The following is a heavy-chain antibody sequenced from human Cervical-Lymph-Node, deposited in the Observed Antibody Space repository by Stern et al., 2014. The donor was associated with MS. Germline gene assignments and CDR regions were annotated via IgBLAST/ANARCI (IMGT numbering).Heavy chain of an antibody. CDR1: GFTFSSYG. J-gene: IGHJ6*02. V-gene: IGHV3-33*01. D-gene: IGHD2-2*01. Sequence: VQLVESGGGVVQPGRSLRLSCAASGFTFSSYGMHWVRQAPGKGLEWLALIWYAENNKYYADTADSVKGRFTISRDNSRNTLYLQMNTLRAEDTAVYYCARVACRSSSCYGYYGVDVWGRGTTVTVSS. CDR3: ARVACRSSSCYGYYGVDV. CDR2: IWYAENNK.